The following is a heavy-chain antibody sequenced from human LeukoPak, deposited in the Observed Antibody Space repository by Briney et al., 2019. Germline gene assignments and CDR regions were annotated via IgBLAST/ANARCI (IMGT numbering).Heavy chain of an antibody. CDR1: GFSFSSYG. CDR2: ISYDGSNK. V-gene: IGHV3-30*18. Sequence: PGGSLRLSCAASGFSFSSYGMHWVRQAPGKVLGWVAAISYDGSNKYYADSVKGRFTISRDKSTNTLYLQMNSLRAEDTAVYYCAKDLPNGSGFDPWGQGTLVTVSS. D-gene: IGHD3-10*01. CDR3: AKDLPNGSGFDP. J-gene: IGHJ5*02.